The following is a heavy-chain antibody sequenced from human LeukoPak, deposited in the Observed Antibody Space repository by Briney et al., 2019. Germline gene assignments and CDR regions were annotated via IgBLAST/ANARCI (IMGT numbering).Heavy chain of an antibody. Sequence: PSETLSLTCAVHGGSFCGYYCSWIRQPPGKGLEWIGEINHSGSTNYNPSLRSRVSLSVDTSKNQFSLKLSSVTAADTAVYYCARGTGPFSFDYWGQGTLVTVSS. CDR2: INHSGST. J-gene: IGHJ4*02. D-gene: IGHD1-1*01. CDR3: ARGTGPFSFDY. CDR1: GGSFCGYY. V-gene: IGHV4-34*01.